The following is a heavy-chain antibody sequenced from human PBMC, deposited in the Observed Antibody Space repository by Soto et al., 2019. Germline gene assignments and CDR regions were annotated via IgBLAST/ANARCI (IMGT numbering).Heavy chain of an antibody. CDR3: ARDSSGYSYFDY. V-gene: IGHV4-4*02. CDR2: IYHSGST. Sequence: PSETLSLTCAVSGGSISSSNWWSWVRQPPGKGLEWIGEIYHSGSTNYNPSLKSRVTISVDKSRNQFSLKLSSVTAADTAVYYCARDSSGYSYFDYWGQGTLVTVSS. D-gene: IGHD3-22*01. CDR1: GGSISSSNW. J-gene: IGHJ4*02.